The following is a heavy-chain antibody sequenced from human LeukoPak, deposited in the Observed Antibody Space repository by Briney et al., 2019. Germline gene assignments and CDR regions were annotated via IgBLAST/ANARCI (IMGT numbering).Heavy chain of an antibody. V-gene: IGHV3-23*01. CDR2: ISGSGGST. Sequence: GGSLRLSCAASGFSFSSYAMSWVRQAPGKGLEWVSGISGSGGSTYYADSVKDRFTISRDNSKNTLSLQVNSLRAEDTAVYYCAILTRRDGNNPFDYWGQGTLVTVSS. CDR1: GFSFSSYA. CDR3: AILTRRDGNNPFDY. D-gene: IGHD5-24*01. J-gene: IGHJ4*02.